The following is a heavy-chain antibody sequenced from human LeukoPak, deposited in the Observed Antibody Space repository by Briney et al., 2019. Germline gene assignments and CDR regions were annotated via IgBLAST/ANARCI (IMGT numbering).Heavy chain of an antibody. D-gene: IGHD2-2*01. CDR3: ARGGERYCSSTSCYVLDP. CDR2: INPSGGST. V-gene: IGHV1-46*03. J-gene: IGHJ5*02. Sequence: ASVKVSCKASGYTFTSYYMHWVRQAPGQGLEWMGIINPSGGSTSYAQKFQGRVTMTRDTSTSTVYMELSSLRSGDTAVYYCARGGERYCSSTSCYVLDPWGQGTLVTVSS. CDR1: GYTFTSYY.